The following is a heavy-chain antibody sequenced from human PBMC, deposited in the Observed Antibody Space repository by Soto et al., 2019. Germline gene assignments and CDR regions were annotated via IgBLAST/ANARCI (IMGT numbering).Heavy chain of an antibody. D-gene: IGHD3-22*01. CDR3: ARLNYYDSSGYTPYYYYYGMDV. J-gene: IGHJ6*02. Sequence: GESLKISCKGSGYSFTSYWIGWVRQMPGKRLEWMGIIYPGDSYTNYSPSFQGHVTISADKSISTAYLQWSSLKASDTAMYYCARLNYYDSSGYTPYYYYYGMDVWGQGTTVTVSS. CDR2: IYPGDSYT. CDR1: GYSFTSYW. V-gene: IGHV5-51*01.